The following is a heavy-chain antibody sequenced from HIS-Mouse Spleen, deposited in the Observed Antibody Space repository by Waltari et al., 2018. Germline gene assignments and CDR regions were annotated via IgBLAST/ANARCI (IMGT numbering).Heavy chain of an antibody. CDR2: IWYDGSNK. CDR1: GFTFSSYG. J-gene: IGHJ3*02. Sequence: QVQLVESGGGVVQPGRSLRLSCAASGFTFSSYGMHWVRQDPGKGVEWVAVIWYDGSNKYYADSGKGRFTISRDNSKNTLYLQMNSLRAEDTAVYYCAKDRGGTPMTAFDIWGQGTMVTVSS. V-gene: IGHV3-33*06. D-gene: IGHD3-16*01. CDR3: AKDRGGTPMTAFDI.